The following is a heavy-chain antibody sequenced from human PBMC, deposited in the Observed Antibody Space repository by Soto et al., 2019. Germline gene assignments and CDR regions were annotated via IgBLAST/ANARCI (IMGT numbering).Heavy chain of an antibody. D-gene: IGHD1-1*01. J-gene: IGHJ3*02. V-gene: IGHV3-7*04. CDR1: GFTFSSYA. CDR2: IKEDGSEK. Sequence: GGSLRLSCAASGFTFSSYAMSWVRQAPGKGLEWVANIKEDGSEKYYVDSVKGRFTISRGSAENALYLQMNSLRADDTAVYYCARDPYDDNFGAFDIWGQGTMVTVSS. CDR3: ARDPYDDNFGAFDI.